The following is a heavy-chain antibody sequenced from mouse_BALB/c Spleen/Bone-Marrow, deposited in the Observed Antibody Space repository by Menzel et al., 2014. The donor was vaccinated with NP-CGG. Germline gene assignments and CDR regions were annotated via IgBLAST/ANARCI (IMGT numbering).Heavy chain of an antibody. Sequence: VKLVESGAELARPGASVKLSCKASGYTFTDYYINWVKQRTGQGLEWIGEIYPGSGNTYYNEKFKGKATLTADKSSSTAYRQLSSLTAEDSAVYFWARREYGNGGFAYWGQGTLVTVSA. D-gene: IGHD2-10*02. CDR3: ARREYGNGGFAY. V-gene: IGHV1-77*01. J-gene: IGHJ3*01. CDR2: IYPGSGNT. CDR1: GYTFTDYY.